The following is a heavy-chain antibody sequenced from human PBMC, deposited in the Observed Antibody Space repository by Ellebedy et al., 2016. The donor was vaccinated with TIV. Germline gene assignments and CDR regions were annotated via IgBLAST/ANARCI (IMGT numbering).Heavy chain of an antibody. D-gene: IGHD2-15*01. V-gene: IGHV5-51*01. Sequence: GESLKISCKAFGYRFTNSWLAWVRQRPGKGLEWMGVIYPGDFKTRYSPSFQGQVTISADKSISTAYLQWSSLKASDTAMYYCARVGEVAATPCSYWGQGTLVTVSS. J-gene: IGHJ4*02. CDR1: GYRFTNSW. CDR3: ARVGEVAATPCSY. CDR2: IYPGDFKT.